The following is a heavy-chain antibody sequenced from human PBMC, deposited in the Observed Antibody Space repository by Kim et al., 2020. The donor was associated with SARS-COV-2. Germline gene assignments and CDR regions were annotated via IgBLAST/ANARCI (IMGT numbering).Heavy chain of an antibody. Sequence: QKLQGRVTMTTDTSTSTAYMELRGLRSDDTAVYYCARGRGGGYSGYEFDYWGQGTLVTVSS. CDR3: ARGRGGGYSGYEFDY. V-gene: IGHV1-18*01. D-gene: IGHD5-12*01. J-gene: IGHJ4*02.